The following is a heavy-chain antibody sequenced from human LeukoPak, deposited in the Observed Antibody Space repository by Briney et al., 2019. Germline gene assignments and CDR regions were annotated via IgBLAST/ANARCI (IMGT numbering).Heavy chain of an antibody. CDR3: ASSGSYRFDY. Sequence: PGGSLRLSCAASGSYWMHWVRQAPGKGLVWVSHINSDGSWTSYADSVKGRFTISKDNAKNTVYLQMNSLRDEDTAVYYCASSGSYRFDYWGQGTLVTVSS. CDR2: INSDGSWT. V-gene: IGHV3-74*01. J-gene: IGHJ4*02. CDR1: GSYW. D-gene: IGHD1-26*01.